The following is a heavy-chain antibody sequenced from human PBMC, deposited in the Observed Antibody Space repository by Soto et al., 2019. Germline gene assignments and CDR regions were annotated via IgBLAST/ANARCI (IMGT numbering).Heavy chain of an antibody. Sequence: EVQLVESGGGLVQPGGSLTLSCADSGFTFNSYWMNWVRQAPGKGLEWVANINQNGGEKYYVDSVKGRFTISRDNAKNSLYLQMNSLRVDDTAVYYCARYRMGPLDNNYFYAWGQGTLVAVSS. D-gene: IGHD1-26*01. CDR2: INQNGGEK. V-gene: IGHV3-7*01. J-gene: IGHJ5*02. CDR1: GFTFNSYW. CDR3: ARYRMGPLDNNYFYA.